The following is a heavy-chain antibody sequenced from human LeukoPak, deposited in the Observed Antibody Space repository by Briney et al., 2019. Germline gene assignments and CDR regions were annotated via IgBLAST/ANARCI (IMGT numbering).Heavy chain of an antibody. CDR2: ISSSGSTI. CDR1: GFTFSSQT. D-gene: IGHD3-3*01. V-gene: IGHV3-48*04. CDR3: ARVNYDFWSGSAKLDY. J-gene: IGHJ4*02. Sequence: GGSLRLSCAASGFTFSSQTMSLVRQAPGKGLEWVSYISSSGSTIYYADSVKGRFTISRDNAKNSLYLQMNSLRAEDTAVYYCARVNYDFWSGSAKLDYWGQGTLVTVSS.